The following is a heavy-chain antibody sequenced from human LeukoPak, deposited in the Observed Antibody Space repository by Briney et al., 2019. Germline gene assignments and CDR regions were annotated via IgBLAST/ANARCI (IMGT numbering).Heavy chain of an antibody. CDR1: GYTFTGYY. CDR3: AATTVTTWYYYMDV. V-gene: IGHV1-2*02. D-gene: IGHD4-17*01. J-gene: IGHJ6*03. Sequence: ASVKVSCKASGYTFTGYYMHWVRQAPGQGLEWMGWINPNSGGTNYAQKFQGRVTMTRDTSISTAYMELSRLRSDDTAVYYCAATTVTTWYYYMDVWGKGTTVTISS. CDR2: INPNSGGT.